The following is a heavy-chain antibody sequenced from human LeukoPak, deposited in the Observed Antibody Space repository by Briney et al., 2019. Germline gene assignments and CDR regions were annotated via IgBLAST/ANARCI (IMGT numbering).Heavy chain of an antibody. D-gene: IGHD3-16*01. CDR1: GYTLTELS. J-gene: IGHJ4*02. V-gene: IGHV1-24*01. CDR3: ATFLRFGELKGPDY. CDR2: FDPEDGET. Sequence: ASVKVSCKVSGYTLTELSMHWVRQAPGKGLEWMGGFDPEDGETIYAQKFQGRVTMTEDTSTDTAYMELSSLRSEDTAVYYCATFLRFGELKGPDYCGQGTLVTVSS.